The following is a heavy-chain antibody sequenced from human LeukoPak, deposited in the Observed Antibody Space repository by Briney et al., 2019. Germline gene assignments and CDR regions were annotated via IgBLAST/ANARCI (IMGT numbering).Heavy chain of an antibody. J-gene: IGHJ3*02. CDR2: IFYSGNT. D-gene: IGHD3-22*01. Sequence: PSETLSLTCTVSGGSISSSSYYWGWIRQPPEKGLEWIGSIFYSGNTYYNPSLKSRVTISVDTSKNQFSLKLRSVTAADTAVYYCAREGYYDTSASGAFDIWGQGTMVTVSS. CDR1: GGSISSSSYY. CDR3: AREGYYDTSASGAFDI. V-gene: IGHV4-39*07.